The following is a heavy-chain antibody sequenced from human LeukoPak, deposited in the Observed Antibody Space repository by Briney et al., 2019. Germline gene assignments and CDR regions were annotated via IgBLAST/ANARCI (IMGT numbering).Heavy chain of an antibody. J-gene: IGHJ6*03. V-gene: IGHV4-59*01. CDR2: IYYSGST. CDR1: GGSISSYY. CDR3: ARVGDHGYYYMDV. D-gene: IGHD4-17*01. Sequence: PSETLSLTCTVSGGSISSYYWSWIRQPPGKGLEWIGYIYYSGSTNYNPSLKSRVTISVDTSKNQFSLKLSSVTAADTAVYYCARVGDHGYYYMDVWGKGTTVTVSS.